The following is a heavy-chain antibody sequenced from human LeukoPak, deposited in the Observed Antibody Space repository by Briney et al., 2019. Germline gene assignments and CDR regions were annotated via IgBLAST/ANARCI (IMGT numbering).Heavy chain of an antibody. CDR1: GFTFSSYW. CDR2: IKQDGNEK. CDR3: ARVSNNYYYFYMDV. Sequence: GGSLRLSCAASGFTFSSYWMSWVRQAPGKGLEWVANIKQDGNEKYYVDSVKGRFTISRDNAKNSLYLQMNSLRAEDTAVYYCARVSNNYYYFYMDVWGKGTTVTVSS. D-gene: IGHD2/OR15-2a*01. J-gene: IGHJ6*03. V-gene: IGHV3-7*01.